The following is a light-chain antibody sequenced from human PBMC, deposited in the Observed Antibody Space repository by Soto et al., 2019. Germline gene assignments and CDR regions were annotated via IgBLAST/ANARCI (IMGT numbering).Light chain of an antibody. V-gene: IGKV1-5*03. CDR2: QTS. J-gene: IGKJ1*01. CDR3: QQYKSYSRT. Sequence: DIQMTQSPSTLSASVGDRVTITCRASQSISSWLAWYQQKPGKAPKLLISQTSNLESGVPSRFSGSGYGTEFTLTISSLQPDDFASYYCQQYKSYSRTFGQGSKVEVK. CDR1: QSISSW.